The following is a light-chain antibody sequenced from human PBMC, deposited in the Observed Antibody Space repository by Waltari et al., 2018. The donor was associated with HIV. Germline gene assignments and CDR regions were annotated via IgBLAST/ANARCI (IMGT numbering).Light chain of an antibody. CDR3: CSYAGNYPVL. Sequence: QSALTQPRSVSGPPGHSVTISCTGTSSDVGGYNYVSWYQQNPGKAPKLIIYDVPKRPSGVPDRFSGSKSGNTASLTISGLQAEDEADYYCCSYAGNYPVLFGGGTKLTVL. J-gene: IGLJ3*02. CDR1: SSDVGGYNY. V-gene: IGLV2-11*01. CDR2: DVP.